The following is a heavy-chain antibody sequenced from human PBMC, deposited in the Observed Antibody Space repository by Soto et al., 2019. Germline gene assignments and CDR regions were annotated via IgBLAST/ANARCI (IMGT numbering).Heavy chain of an antibody. Sequence: PGGSLRLSCTASGFNFNYYSMNWIRQAPGKGLEWVSSLSSSSGYIYYADTVKGRFTISRDNAQNSLFLQMSSLRAEDTDVYYCASPGAGGGPRHQYFYNYGMDVSGPGTTVTVYS. V-gene: IGHV3-21*01. CDR3: ASPGAGGGPRHQYFYNYGMDV. CDR2: LSSSSGYI. J-gene: IGHJ6*02. D-gene: IGHD6-6*01. CDR1: GFNFNYYS.